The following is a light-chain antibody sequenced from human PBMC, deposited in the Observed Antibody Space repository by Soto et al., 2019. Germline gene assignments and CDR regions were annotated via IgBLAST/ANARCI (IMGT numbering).Light chain of an antibody. Sequence: DIPMTQSPSSLSASVGDRVTITCRASQTISGYLNWYQQKPGKAPELLIYAASYLGNGVTSRFSGSGSGTYFTLTISRLQPEDLATYYCQQSYTTPLTFGGGTKVEIK. CDR1: QTISGY. CDR3: QQSYTTPLT. V-gene: IGKV1-39*01. J-gene: IGKJ4*01. CDR2: AAS.